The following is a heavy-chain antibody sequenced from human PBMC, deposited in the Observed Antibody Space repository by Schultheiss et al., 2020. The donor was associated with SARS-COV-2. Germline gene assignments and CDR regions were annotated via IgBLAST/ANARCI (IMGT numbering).Heavy chain of an antibody. D-gene: IGHD3-10*01. J-gene: IGHJ4*02. CDR2: ISSSGSTI. CDR1: GFTFSDYY. V-gene: IGHV3-11*04. Sequence: GGSLRLSCAASGFTFSDYYMSWIRQAPGKGLEWVSYISSSGSTIYYADSVKGRFTISRDNSKNTLYLQMNSLRAEDTAVYYCARDGPLPSAGLIDYWGQGTLVTVSS. CDR3: ARDGPLPSAGLIDY.